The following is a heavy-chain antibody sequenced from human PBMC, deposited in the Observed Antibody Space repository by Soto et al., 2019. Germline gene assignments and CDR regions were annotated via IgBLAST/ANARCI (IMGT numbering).Heavy chain of an antibody. CDR3: ARGRGSNYLDAFDV. Sequence: QVQLVESGGGVVQPGRSLRLSCAASGFSLSSNGMHWVRQAPGKGLEWAALVWSDGSNQYYGDFVKGRFTISRDNSKNTLYLQMDSLRDEDTAVYYCARGRGSNYLDAFDVWGPGTMVIVSA. CDR1: GFSLSSNG. D-gene: IGHD1-7*01. V-gene: IGHV3-33*01. CDR2: VWSDGSNQ. J-gene: IGHJ3*01.